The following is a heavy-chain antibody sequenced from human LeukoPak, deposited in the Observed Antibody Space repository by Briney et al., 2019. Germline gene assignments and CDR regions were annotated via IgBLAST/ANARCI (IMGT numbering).Heavy chain of an antibody. CDR1: GFTFSSYA. D-gene: IGHD5-18*01. V-gene: IGHV3-23*01. Sequence: GGSLRLSCAASGFTFSSYAMSWVRQAPGKGLEWVSAVSGSGGSTYYADSVKGRFTISRDNSKNTLYLQMNSLRAEDTAVYYCAKDLYSYGYGSYYYYMDVWGKGTTVTVSS. CDR3: AKDLYSYGYGSYYYYMDV. J-gene: IGHJ6*03. CDR2: VSGSGGST.